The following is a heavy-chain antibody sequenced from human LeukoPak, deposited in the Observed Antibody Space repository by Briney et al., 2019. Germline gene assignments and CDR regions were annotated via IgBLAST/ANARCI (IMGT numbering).Heavy chain of an antibody. CDR2: IWYDGSNK. V-gene: IGHV3-33*01. CDR3: ARGGRAGWSGSYEDSFDI. J-gene: IGHJ3*02. CDR1: GFTFSSYG. Sequence: PGGSLRLSCAASGFTFSSYGMHWVRQAPGKGLEWVAVIWYDGSNKYYADSVKGRFTISRDNSKNTLYLQMNSLRADDTAVYYCARGGRAGWSGSYEDSFDIWGQGTMVTVSS. D-gene: IGHD1-26*01.